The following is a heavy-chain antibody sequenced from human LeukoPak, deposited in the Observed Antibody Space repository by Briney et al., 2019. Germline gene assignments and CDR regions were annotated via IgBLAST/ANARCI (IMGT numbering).Heavy chain of an antibody. CDR2: IYHSGST. D-gene: IGHD3-3*01. J-gene: IGHJ5*02. Sequence: SETLSLTCAVSGGSISSSNWWSWVRQPPGKGLEWIGEIYHSGSTNYSPSLKSRVTISVDKSKNQFSLKLSSVTAADTAVYYCAREGARDFNWFDPWGQGTLVTVSS. V-gene: IGHV4-4*02. CDR3: AREGARDFNWFDP. CDR1: GGSISSSNW.